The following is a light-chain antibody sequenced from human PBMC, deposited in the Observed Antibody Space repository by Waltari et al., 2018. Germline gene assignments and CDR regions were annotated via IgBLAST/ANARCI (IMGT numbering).Light chain of an antibody. V-gene: IGKV1-9*01. Sequence: IQLTQSPSSLSASVGDRVTITCRVSQGLNNYLAWYQQKPGKAPKLRSYAASTLQSGVPSRFSGSGSGTEFTLTISSLQPEDFATYYCQQLNSYQWTFGQGTKVEIK. CDR2: AAS. CDR1: QGLNNY. CDR3: QQLNSYQWT. J-gene: IGKJ1*01.